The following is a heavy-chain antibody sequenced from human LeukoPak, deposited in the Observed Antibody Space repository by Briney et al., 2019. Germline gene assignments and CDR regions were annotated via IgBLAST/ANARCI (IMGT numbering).Heavy chain of an antibody. Sequence: GGSLRLSCAASGFTFSSYEMNWVRQAPGKGLELVSYISSSGSTIYYADSVKGRFTISRDNAKNSLYLQMNSLRAEDTAVYYCAKSYYYGSGSHLSGSPEVRTPIDYWGQGTLVTVSS. CDR3: AKSYYYGSGSHLSGSPEVRTPIDY. V-gene: IGHV3-48*03. D-gene: IGHD3-10*01. CDR2: ISSSGSTI. CDR1: GFTFSSYE. J-gene: IGHJ4*02.